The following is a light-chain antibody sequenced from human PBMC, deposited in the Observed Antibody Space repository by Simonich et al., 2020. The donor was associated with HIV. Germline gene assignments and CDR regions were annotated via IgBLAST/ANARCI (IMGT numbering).Light chain of an antibody. V-gene: IGKV3-15*01. CDR2: GAS. Sequence: EIVLTHSPATLSLSPGERGTLSCRASQSVISYLTWYQQKPGQAPRLLSYGASTRATGIPAKFSGSWSGTEFTLTISIMQSEDSAIYYCHQYNNRPLTFGGGTKVEIK. CDR1: QSVISY. J-gene: IGKJ4*01. CDR3: HQYNNRPLT.